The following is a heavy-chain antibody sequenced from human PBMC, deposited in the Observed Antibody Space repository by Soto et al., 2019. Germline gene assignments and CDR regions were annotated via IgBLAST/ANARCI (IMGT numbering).Heavy chain of an antibody. CDR3: ATGSMITFGGVIDSQFFDY. CDR1: GYTLTELS. J-gene: IGHJ4*02. V-gene: IGHV1-24*01. D-gene: IGHD3-16*02. Sequence: GASVKVSCKVSGYTLTELSMHWVRQGPGKGLEWMGGFDPEDGETIYAQKFQGRVTMTEDTSTDTAYMELSRLRSEDTAVYYCATGSMITFGGVIDSQFFDYWGQGTLVTVSS. CDR2: FDPEDGET.